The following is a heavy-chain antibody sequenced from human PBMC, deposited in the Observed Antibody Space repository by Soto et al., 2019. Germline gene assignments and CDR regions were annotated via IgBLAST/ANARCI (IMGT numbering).Heavy chain of an antibody. J-gene: IGHJ6*02. V-gene: IGHV4-34*01. D-gene: IGHD3-3*01. CDR1: GGCFSGYY. Sequence: SETLSLTCAVYGGCFSGYYWSGIRQPPGKGLEWIGEINHSGSTNYNPSLKSRVTISVDTSKNQFSLKLSSVTAADTAVYYCARRAGITIFGVVPNYYGMDVSGQGTTVTVSS. CDR2: INHSGST. CDR3: ARRAGITIFGVVPNYYGMDV.